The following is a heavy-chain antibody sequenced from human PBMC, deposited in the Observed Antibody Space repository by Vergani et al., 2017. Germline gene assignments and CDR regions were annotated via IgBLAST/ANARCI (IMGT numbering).Heavy chain of an antibody. CDR3: ARESTYYYDSSGSAFDI. J-gene: IGHJ3*02. Sequence: QVQLQESGPGLVKPSETLSITCTVSGGSISSYYWSWIRKPPGKGLEWIGYISYSGSTNYNHSLKSRVTISVDTSKNHFSLKLSSVTAADTAVYYCARESTYYYDSSGSAFDIWGQGTMVTVSS. V-gene: IGHV4-59*01. D-gene: IGHD3-22*01. CDR2: ISYSGST. CDR1: GGSISSYY.